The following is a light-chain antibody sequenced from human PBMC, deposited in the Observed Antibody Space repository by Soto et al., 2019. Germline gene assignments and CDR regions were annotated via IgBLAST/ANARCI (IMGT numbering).Light chain of an antibody. Sequence: ILMTQSTATLSVTPGERATLSCRASQSVSNNLAWYQQKPGQAPRLLIYDASTRATGIPARFSGSGSGTEFNLTISGLHSEYCAVYFCQHYNNWPPWTFGQGTKVEIK. CDR2: DAS. J-gene: IGKJ1*01. CDR1: QSVSNN. CDR3: QHYNNWPPWT. V-gene: IGKV3-15*01.